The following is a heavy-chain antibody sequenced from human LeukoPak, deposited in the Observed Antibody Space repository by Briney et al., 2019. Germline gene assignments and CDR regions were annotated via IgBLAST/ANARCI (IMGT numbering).Heavy chain of an antibody. J-gene: IGHJ3*02. CDR1: GFTFSSYS. CDR3: ARDQPLASDAFDI. V-gene: IGHV3-21*01. CDR2: ISSSSSYI. Sequence: PGGSLRLSCAASGFTFSSYSMNWVRQAPGKGLEWVSSISSSSSYIYYADSVKGRFTISRDNSKNTLYLQMNSLRAEDTAVYYCARDQPLASDAFDIWGQGTMVTVSS. D-gene: IGHD2-2*01.